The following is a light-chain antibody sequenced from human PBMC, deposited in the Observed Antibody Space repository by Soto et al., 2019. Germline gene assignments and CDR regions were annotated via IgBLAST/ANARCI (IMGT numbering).Light chain of an antibody. CDR3: YSYAGRNIWV. J-gene: IGLJ3*02. Sequence: QSALAQPPSASGSPGQSVTISCTGSGSDIGAYNFVSWYQQHPGKAPKQTIFGVTERPSGVPDRFSGSKSGNTASLTVSGLQADDEAVYYCYSYAGRNIWVFGGGTKLTVL. CDR2: GVT. V-gene: IGLV2-8*01. CDR1: GSDIGAYNF.